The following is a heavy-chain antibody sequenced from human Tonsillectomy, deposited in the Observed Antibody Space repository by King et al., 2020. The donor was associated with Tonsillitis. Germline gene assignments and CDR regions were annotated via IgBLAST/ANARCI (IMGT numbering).Heavy chain of an antibody. CDR3: AKLGPYSGTYMLIDY. Sequence: VQLVESGGGLIQPGGSLRLSCAASGFTFGSFAMTWVRQAPGKGLEWVSTISGAGFSTYYAESVKGRFTISRDNSENALFLQMNSLRAEDTAVYYCAKLGPYSGTYMLIDYWGQGTLVTVSS. CDR1: GFTFGSFA. CDR2: ISGAGFST. D-gene: IGHD1-26*01. J-gene: IGHJ4*02. V-gene: IGHV3-23*04.